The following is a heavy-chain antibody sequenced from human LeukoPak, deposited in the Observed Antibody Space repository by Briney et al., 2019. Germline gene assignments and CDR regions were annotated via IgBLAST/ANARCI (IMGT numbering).Heavy chain of an antibody. D-gene: IGHD2-21*01. CDR3: ARRCAGGDCYGAFDY. V-gene: IGHV4-39*01. CDR2: ISYSGST. CDR1: DDSISSNDYY. J-gene: IGHJ4*02. Sequence: SETLSLTCTVSDDSISSNDYYWGWIRQPPGKGLEWIGSISYSGSTYYQPCLKSRVTISVDTSKNQFSLKLSSVTAADTAVYYCARRCAGGDCYGAFDYWGQGTLVTVSS.